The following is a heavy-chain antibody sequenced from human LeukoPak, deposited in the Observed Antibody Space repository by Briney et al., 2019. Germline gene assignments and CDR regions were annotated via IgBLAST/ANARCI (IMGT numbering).Heavy chain of an antibody. Sequence: SETPSLTCTVSGASISNYYWSWIRQTPKKGLEWMGHIHSSGGSSYYPSLKSRLTLSIDTSRNQLSLKLPSVTAADTAVYFCARLGSYHDFWGQGALVTVSS. J-gene: IGHJ4*02. CDR1: GASISNYY. CDR2: IHSSGGS. CDR3: ARLGSYHDF. D-gene: IGHD1-26*01. V-gene: IGHV4-4*09.